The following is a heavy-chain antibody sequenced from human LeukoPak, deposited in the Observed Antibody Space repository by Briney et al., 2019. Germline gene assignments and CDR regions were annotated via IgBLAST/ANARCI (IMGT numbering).Heavy chain of an antibody. CDR3: ARTDETAPAEDFQH. Sequence: PGRSLRLSCAASGFSVSSNYMSWVRHAPGKGLEWVSVIYSGGSTYYADSVKGRFTISRDNSKNTLYLQMKSLSAEDTAVYYCARTDETAPAEDFQHWGQGTLVTVSS. J-gene: IGHJ1*01. D-gene: IGHD2-21*02. CDR2: IYSGGST. V-gene: IGHV3-53*01. CDR1: GFSVSSNY.